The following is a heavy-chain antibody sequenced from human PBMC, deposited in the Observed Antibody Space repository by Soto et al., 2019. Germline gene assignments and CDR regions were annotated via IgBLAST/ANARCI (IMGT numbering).Heavy chain of an antibody. CDR1: GGSVSSGSYY. CDR3: ARTYDSSGVYFDY. CDR2: IYYSGST. Sequence: SETLSLTCTVSGGSVSSGSYYWSWIRHPPGKGLEWIGYIYYSGSTNYNPSLKSRVTISVDTSKNQFSLKLSSVTAADTAVYYCARTYDSSGVYFDYWGQGTLVTVSS. J-gene: IGHJ4*02. V-gene: IGHV4-61*01. D-gene: IGHD3-22*01.